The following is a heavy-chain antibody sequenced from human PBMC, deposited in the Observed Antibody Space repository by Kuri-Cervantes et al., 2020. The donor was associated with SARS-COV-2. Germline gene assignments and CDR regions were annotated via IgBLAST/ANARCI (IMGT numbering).Heavy chain of an antibody. CDR3: AKDIGIGSYSPNDAFDI. CDR2: ISWDGGST. V-gene: IGHV3-43D*03. J-gene: IGHJ3*02. CDR1: GFTFGDYA. Sequence: GESLKISCTASGFTFGDYAMSWVRQAPGKGLEWVSLISWDGGSTYYADSVKGRFTISRDNSKNSLYLQMNSPRAEDTALYYCAKDIGIGSYSPNDAFDICGQGAMVTVSS. D-gene: IGHD1-26*01.